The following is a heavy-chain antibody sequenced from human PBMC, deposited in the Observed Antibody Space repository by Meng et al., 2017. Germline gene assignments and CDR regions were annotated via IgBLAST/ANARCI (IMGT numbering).Heavy chain of an antibody. CDR3: AGAQTGTREIDY. CDR1: GGSFSGYY. Sequence: QGQVQRWGAGLLKPSETLSLTCAVYGGSFSGYYWSWIRQPPGKGLEWIGEINHSGSTNYNPSLKSRVTISVDTSKNQFSLKLSSVTAADTAVYYCAGAQTGTREIDYWGQGTLVTVSS. CDR2: INHSGST. D-gene: IGHD1-1*01. V-gene: IGHV4-34*01. J-gene: IGHJ4*02.